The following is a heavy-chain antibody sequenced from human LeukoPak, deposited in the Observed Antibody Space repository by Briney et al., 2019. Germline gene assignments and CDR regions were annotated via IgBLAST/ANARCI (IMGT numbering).Heavy chain of an antibody. Sequence: SETLSLTCAVYGGSFSGYYWSWIRQPPGKGLEWIGEINHSGSTNYNPSLKSRVTTSVDTSKNQFSLKLSSVTAADTAVYYCARVKPRGSYDYWGQGTLVTVSS. V-gene: IGHV4-34*01. CDR1: GGSFSGYY. CDR2: INHSGST. CDR3: ARVKPRGSYDY. J-gene: IGHJ4*02. D-gene: IGHD5-18*01.